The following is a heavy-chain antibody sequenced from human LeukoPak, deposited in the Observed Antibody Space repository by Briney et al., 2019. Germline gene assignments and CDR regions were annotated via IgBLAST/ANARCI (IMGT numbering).Heavy chain of an antibody. D-gene: IGHD6-13*01. V-gene: IGHV3-21*01. CDR2: ISSSSSYI. CDR3: ARAYSSSWYLGY. CDR1: GFTFSSYS. Sequence: GGSLRLSCAASGFTFSSYSMNWVRQAPGKGLEWVSSISSSSSYIYYADSVKGRFTISRDNAKNSPYLQMNSLRAEDTAVYYCARAYSSSWYLGYWGQGTLVTVSS. J-gene: IGHJ4*02.